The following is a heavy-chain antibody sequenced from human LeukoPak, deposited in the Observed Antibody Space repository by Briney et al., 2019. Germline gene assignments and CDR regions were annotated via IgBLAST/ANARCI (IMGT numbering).Heavy chain of an antibody. CDR1: GFTLSSYG. Sequence: GGSLRPSRAASGFTLSSYGMNWVRQAPGKGLEWVSGISGRRRRTYYADSVKGRFTISRDNSKNTLYLQMNSLRAEDTAVYYCAKTMVVTANPRAFDIWGQGTMVTVSS. CDR2: ISGRRRRT. D-gene: IGHD2-21*02. J-gene: IGHJ3*02. CDR3: AKTMVVTANPRAFDI. V-gene: IGHV3-23*01.